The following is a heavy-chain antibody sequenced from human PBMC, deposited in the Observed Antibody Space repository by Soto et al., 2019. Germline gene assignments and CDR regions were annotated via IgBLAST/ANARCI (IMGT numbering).Heavy chain of an antibody. D-gene: IGHD5-12*01. CDR2: INHSGST. CDR1: GGSFSGYY. Sequence: KPSETLSLTCAVYGGSFSGYYWSWIRQPPGKGLEWIGEINHSGSTNYNPSLKSRVTISVDTSKNQFSLKLSSVTAADTAVYYCARGLWLRLLDYWGQGTLVTVSS. J-gene: IGHJ4*02. V-gene: IGHV4-34*01. CDR3: ARGLWLRLLDY.